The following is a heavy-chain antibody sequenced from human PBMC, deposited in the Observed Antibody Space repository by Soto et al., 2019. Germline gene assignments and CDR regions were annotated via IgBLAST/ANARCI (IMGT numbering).Heavy chain of an antibody. V-gene: IGHV3-74*01. CDR1: GFTFSSYW. CDR2: INSDGSST. Sequence: GGSLRLSCAASGFTFSSYWMHWVRQAPGKGLVWVSRINSDGSSTNYADSVKGRFTISRDNAKNTLYLQMNSLRAEDTAVYYCARDPRGVNWFDPWGQGTLVTVPQ. CDR3: ARDPRGVNWFDP. J-gene: IGHJ5*02. D-gene: IGHD2-8*01.